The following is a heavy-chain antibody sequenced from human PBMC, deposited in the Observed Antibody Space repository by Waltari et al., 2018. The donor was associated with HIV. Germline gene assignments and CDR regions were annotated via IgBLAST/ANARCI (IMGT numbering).Heavy chain of an antibody. CDR2: ISRIGST. Sequence: QVHLQQWGAGLLKPSETLSLTCAIYGGSFSGYYWGWIRQAPEKGLEWIGEISRIGSTNYNPALKSRVSMSLDTSKNQFSLMLSSVTAADTAVYYCARKDEYYDDNRYTLLFDSWGQGTLVTVSS. V-gene: IGHV4-34*01. D-gene: IGHD3-16*01. CDR3: ARKDEYYDDNRYTLLFDS. CDR1: GGSFSGYY. J-gene: IGHJ4*02.